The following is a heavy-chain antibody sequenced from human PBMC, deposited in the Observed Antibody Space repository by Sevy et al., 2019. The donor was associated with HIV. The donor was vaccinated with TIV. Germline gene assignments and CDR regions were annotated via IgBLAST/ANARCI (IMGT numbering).Heavy chain of an antibody. V-gene: IGHV3-7*01. CDR1: GFTFSSYW. CDR2: IKQDGSEK. J-gene: IGHJ4*02. D-gene: IGHD3-3*01. CDR3: ARYSPYYDFWSGYSGGYYFDY. Sequence: GGSLRLSCAASGFTFSSYWMSWVRQAPGKGLEWVANIKQDGSEKYYVDSVKGRFTISRDNAKNSLYLQMNSLRAEDTAGYYCARYSPYYDFWSGYSGGYYFDYWGQGTLVTVSS.